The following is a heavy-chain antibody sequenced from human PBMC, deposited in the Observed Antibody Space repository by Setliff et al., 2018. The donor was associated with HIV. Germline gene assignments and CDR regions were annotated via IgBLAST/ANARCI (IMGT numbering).Heavy chain of an antibody. CDR1: GGFISSHY. CDR2: IYYSGST. Sequence: SETLSLTCTVSGGFISSHYWSWIRQPPGKGLEWIGYIYYSGSTNYNPSLKSRVTISVDTSKNQFSLKLSSVTAADTAVYYCARDQRDFSGPPSYDFWSGYYKYYYYYMDVWGKGTTVTVSS. V-gene: IGHV4-59*11. D-gene: IGHD3-3*01. J-gene: IGHJ6*03. CDR3: ARDQRDFSGPPSYDFWSGYYKYYYYYMDV.